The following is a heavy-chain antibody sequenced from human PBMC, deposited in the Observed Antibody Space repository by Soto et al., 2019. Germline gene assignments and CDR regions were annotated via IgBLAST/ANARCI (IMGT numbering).Heavy chain of an antibody. CDR3: ARPYFPSSGYG. CDR2: IYYSGST. Sequence: SETLSLTCTVSGGSISSYYWSWIRQPPGKGLEWIGYIYYSGSTNYNPSLKSRVTISVDTSKNQFSLKLSSVTASDTAVYYCARPYFPSSGYGWGQGTLVTVSS. D-gene: IGHD3-22*01. V-gene: IGHV4-59*08. CDR1: GGSISSYY. J-gene: IGHJ1*01.